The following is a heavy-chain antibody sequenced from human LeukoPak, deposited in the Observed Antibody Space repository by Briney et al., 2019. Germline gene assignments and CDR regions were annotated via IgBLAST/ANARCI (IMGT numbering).Heavy chain of an antibody. D-gene: IGHD1-7*01. V-gene: IGHV4-31*03. J-gene: IGHJ4*02. CDR2: IYYSGST. Sequence: SETLSLTCTVSGGSISSGGYYWSWIRQHPGNGLEWIGYIYYSGSTYYNPSLKSRVTISVDTSKNQFSLKLSSVTAADTAVYYCARGGKLPHNDYWGQGTLVTVSS. CDR3: ARGGKLPHNDY. CDR1: GGSISSGGYY.